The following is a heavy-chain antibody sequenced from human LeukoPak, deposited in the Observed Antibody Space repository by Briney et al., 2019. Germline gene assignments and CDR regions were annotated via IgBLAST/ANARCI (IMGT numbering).Heavy chain of an antibody. CDR3: ARGQIGADYGDYVYYYYCYMDV. CDR1: GGSFSGYY. Sequence: SETLSLTCAVYGGSFSGYYWSWIRQPPGKGLEWIGEINHSGSTNYNPSLKSRVTISVDTSKNQFSLKLSSVTAADTAVYYCARGQIGADYGDYVYYYYCYMDVWGKGTTVTVSS. V-gene: IGHV4-34*01. J-gene: IGHJ6*03. D-gene: IGHD4-17*01. CDR2: INHSGST.